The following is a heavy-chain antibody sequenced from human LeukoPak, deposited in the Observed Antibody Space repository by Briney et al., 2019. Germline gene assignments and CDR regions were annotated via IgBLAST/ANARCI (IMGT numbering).Heavy chain of an antibody. CDR1: GFPFSSYG. J-gene: IGHJ4*02. Sequence: GGSLRLSCAASGFPFSSYGMHWVRQAPGKGLGWVAVISYDGSNKYYADSVKGRFTISRDNSKNTLYLQMNSLRAEDTAVYYCAKDGLCSGCRATPLGLDYWGQGTLVTVSS. V-gene: IGHV3-30*18. CDR3: AKDGLCSGCRATPLGLDY. CDR2: ISYDGSNK. D-gene: IGHD6-19*01.